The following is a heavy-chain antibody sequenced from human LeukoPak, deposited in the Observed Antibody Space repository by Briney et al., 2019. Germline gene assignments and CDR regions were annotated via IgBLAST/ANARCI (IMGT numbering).Heavy chain of an antibody. CDR3: ARSPIGLGFFDY. CDR2: INPNNGGT. J-gene: IGHJ4*02. D-gene: IGHD7-27*01. Sequence: ASVKASCKASGYTFTDYYIHWVRQAPGQGLEWMGWINPNNGGTNYAQKFQGRVTMTRDTSITTAYMELSSLRSDDTAVYYCARSPIGLGFFDYWGQGTLVTVSS. V-gene: IGHV1-2*02. CDR1: GYTFTDYY.